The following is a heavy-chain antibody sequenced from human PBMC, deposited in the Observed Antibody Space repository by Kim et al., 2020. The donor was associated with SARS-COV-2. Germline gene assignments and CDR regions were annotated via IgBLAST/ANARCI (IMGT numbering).Heavy chain of an antibody. Sequence: GGSLRLSCAASGFTFSSYGMHWVRQAPGKGLEWVAVIWYDGSNKYYADSVKGRFTISRDNSKNTLYLQMNSLRAEDTAVYYCARPRGELTVAFDYWGQGTLVTVSS. J-gene: IGHJ4*02. CDR3: ARPRGELTVAFDY. V-gene: IGHV3-33*01. CDR1: GFTFSSYG. D-gene: IGHD4-17*01. CDR2: IWYDGSNK.